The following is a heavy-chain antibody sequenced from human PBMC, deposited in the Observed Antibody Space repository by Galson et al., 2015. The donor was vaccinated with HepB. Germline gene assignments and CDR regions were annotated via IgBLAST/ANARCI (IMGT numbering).Heavy chain of an antibody. D-gene: IGHD5-12*01. CDR2: ISSSGSTI. Sequence: SLRLSCAASGFTFSSYEMNWVRQAPGKGLEWVSYISSSGSTIYYADSVKGRFTISRDNAKNSLYLQMNSLRAEDTAVYYCARSRLEWLRFGGYYYYGMDVWGQGTTVTVSS. CDR3: ARSRLEWLRFGGYYYYGMDV. CDR1: GFTFSSYE. J-gene: IGHJ6*02. V-gene: IGHV3-48*03.